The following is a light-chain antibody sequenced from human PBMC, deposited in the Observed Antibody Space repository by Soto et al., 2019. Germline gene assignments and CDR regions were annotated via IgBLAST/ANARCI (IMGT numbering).Light chain of an antibody. CDR1: SGDIGSYNL. Sequence: QSALTQPASVSGSPGQSITISCSGTSGDIGSYNLVSWYQQHPGKAPKLIIYEASKRPSGVSNRFSGSRSGNTASLTVSGLQTEDEADYYCCSYAGSNTVIFGGGTQLTVL. CDR2: EAS. J-gene: IGLJ2*01. V-gene: IGLV2-23*01. CDR3: CSYAGSNTVI.